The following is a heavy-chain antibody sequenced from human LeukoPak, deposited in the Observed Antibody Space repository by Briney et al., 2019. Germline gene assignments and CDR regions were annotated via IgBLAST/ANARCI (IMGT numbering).Heavy chain of an antibody. J-gene: IGHJ6*03. CDR2: INPNSGGT. CDR1: GYTFTGYY. Sequence: ASVKVSCKASGYTFTGYYIHWVRQAPGQGREWMGWINPNSGGTNYAQKFQGRVTMTRDTSINTAYMELSRLRSDDTAVYYCAREAGYSSSWYRYYYMDVWGKGTTVTISS. V-gene: IGHV1-2*02. CDR3: AREAGYSSSWYRYYYMDV. D-gene: IGHD6-13*01.